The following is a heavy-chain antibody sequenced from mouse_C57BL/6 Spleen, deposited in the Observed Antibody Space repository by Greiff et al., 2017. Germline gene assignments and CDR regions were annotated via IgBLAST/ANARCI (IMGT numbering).Heavy chain of an antibody. CDR1: GYTFTSYW. J-gene: IGHJ1*03. D-gene: IGHD1-1*01. CDR3: ARPYYCSSYWYFDV. V-gene: IGHV1-53*01. CDR2: INPSNGGT. Sequence: QVQLQQPGTELVKPGASVKLSCKASGYTFTSYWMHWVKQRPGQGLEWIGNINPSNGGTNYNEKFKSKATLTVDKSSITAYMQLSSLTSEDSAVYYCARPYYCSSYWYFDVWGTATTVTVSS.